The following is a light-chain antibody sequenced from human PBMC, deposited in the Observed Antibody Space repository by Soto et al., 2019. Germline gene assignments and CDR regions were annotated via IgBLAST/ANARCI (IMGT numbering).Light chain of an antibody. J-gene: IGKJ1*01. V-gene: IGKV1-5*01. CDR1: QSISSW. CDR3: QQYRA. CDR2: DAS. Sequence: DIQMTQSPSTLSASVGDRVTITCRASQSISSWLAWYQQKPGKAPNLLIYDASSLESGVPSRFSGSGSGTEFTLTISSLQPDDFATYYCQQYRAFGQGTKVDIK.